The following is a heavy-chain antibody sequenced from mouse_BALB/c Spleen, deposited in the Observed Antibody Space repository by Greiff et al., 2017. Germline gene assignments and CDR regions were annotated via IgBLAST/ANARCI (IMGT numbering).Heavy chain of an antibody. CDR1: GFTFNTYA. CDR3: VRRDYGAMDY. V-gene: IGHV10-1*02. J-gene: IGHJ4*01. CDR2: IRSKSNNYAT. Sequence: EVKLLESGGGLVQPKGSLKLSCAASGFTFNTYAMNWVRQAPGKGLEWVARIRSKSNNYATYYADSVKDRFTISRDDSQSMLYLQMNNLKTEDTAMYYCVRRDYGAMDYWGQGTSVTVSS. D-gene: IGHD2-4*01.